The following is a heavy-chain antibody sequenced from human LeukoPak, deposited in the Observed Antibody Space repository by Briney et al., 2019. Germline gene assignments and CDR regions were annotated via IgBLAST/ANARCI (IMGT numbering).Heavy chain of an antibody. Sequence: SETLSLTCTVSGDSISSHYWNWIRHPAGKGLEWIGRIYTSGRTNYSPSLKSRVSMSMDTSTNGLSLKLSSVTAADTAVYYCARHPRLGGLWFDPWGQGTLVTVSS. D-gene: IGHD3-16*01. CDR3: ARHPRLGGLWFDP. CDR1: GDSISSHY. J-gene: IGHJ5*02. V-gene: IGHV4-4*07. CDR2: IYTSGRT.